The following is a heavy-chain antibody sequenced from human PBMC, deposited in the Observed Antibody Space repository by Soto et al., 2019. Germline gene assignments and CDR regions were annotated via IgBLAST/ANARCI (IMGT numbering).Heavy chain of an antibody. Sequence: QAQLVESGGGVVQPGMSLRLSCAASGFTFSGYGMHWVRQAPGKGLEWAAVVSYDGNAKYYADSVEGRFTISRDNSKNTLYLHLNSLRTDDTAVYYCAKEGGWNNWYFDLWGRGTLVTASS. CDR1: GFTFSGYG. CDR2: VSYDGNAK. D-gene: IGHD6-19*01. J-gene: IGHJ2*01. CDR3: AKEGGWNNWYFDL. V-gene: IGHV3-30*18.